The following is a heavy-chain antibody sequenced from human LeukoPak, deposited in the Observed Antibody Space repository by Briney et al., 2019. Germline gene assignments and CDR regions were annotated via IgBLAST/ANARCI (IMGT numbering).Heavy chain of an antibody. CDR3: ARTRKPIFGVVSEFDY. CDR1: GGSISSTSYY. V-gene: IGHV4-39*07. Sequence: SETLSLTCTVSGGSISSTSYYWGWIRQPPGKGLEWIGSIYYSGSTYYNPSLKSRVTISVDTSKNQFSLKLSSVTAADTAVYYCARTRKPIFGVVSEFDYWGQGTLVTVSS. CDR2: IYYSGST. J-gene: IGHJ4*02. D-gene: IGHD3-3*01.